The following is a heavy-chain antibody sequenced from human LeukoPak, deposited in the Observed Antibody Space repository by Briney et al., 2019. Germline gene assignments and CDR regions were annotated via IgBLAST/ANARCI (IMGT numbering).Heavy chain of an antibody. D-gene: IGHD1-26*01. CDR1: GFTFSSYA. V-gene: IGHV3-23*01. Sequence: PGGSLRLSCAASGFTFSSYAMSWVRQAPGKGLEWVSAISGSGGSTYYADSVKGRFTISRDNSKNTLYLQMNRLRAEDTAVYYCAKSTGGSYWPFDYWGQGTLVTVSS. CDR3: AKSTGGSYWPFDY. J-gene: IGHJ4*02. CDR2: ISGSGGST.